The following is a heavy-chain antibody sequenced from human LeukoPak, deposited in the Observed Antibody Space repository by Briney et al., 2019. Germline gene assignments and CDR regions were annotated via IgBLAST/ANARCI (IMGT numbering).Heavy chain of an antibody. Sequence: ASVKVSCKASGYTFTSYYMHWVRQAPGQGLEWMGIINPSGGSTSYAQKFQGRVTMTRDTSISTAYMELNRLTSDDTAVYYCAREPMVRDFNWFDPWGQGTLVTVSS. V-gene: IGHV1-46*01. CDR1: GYTFTSYY. J-gene: IGHJ5*02. CDR2: INPSGGST. CDR3: AREPMVRDFNWFDP. D-gene: IGHD3-10*01.